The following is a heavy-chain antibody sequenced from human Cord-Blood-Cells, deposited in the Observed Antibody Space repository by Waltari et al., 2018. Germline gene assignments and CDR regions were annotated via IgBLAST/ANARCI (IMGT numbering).Heavy chain of an antibody. J-gene: IGHJ4*02. D-gene: IGHD5-12*01. CDR1: GFTFGRHS. V-gene: IGHV3-30*04. CDR3: ARGLVATYPDY. Sequence: QVQLVESGGGVVQPGGSLGLSCAASGFTFGRHSLHWVRQAPGKGLEWVAVISYDGSNKYYADSVKGRFTISRDNSKNTLYLQMNSLRAEDTAVYYCARGLVATYPDYWGQGTLVTVSS. CDR2: ISYDGSNK.